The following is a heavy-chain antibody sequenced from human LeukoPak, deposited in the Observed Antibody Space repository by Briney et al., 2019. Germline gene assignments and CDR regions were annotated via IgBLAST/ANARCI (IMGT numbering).Heavy chain of an antibody. CDR3: ARDPVVGATRGST. Sequence: PGGSLRLSCAASGFTFSSYSMNWVRQAPGKGLEWVSSISSSSSYIYYADSVKGRFTISRDNAKNSLYLQMNSLRAEDTAVYYCARDPVVGATRGSTGGQGTLVTVSS. D-gene: IGHD1-26*01. V-gene: IGHV3-21*01. CDR2: ISSSSSYI. CDR1: GFTFSSYS. J-gene: IGHJ4*02.